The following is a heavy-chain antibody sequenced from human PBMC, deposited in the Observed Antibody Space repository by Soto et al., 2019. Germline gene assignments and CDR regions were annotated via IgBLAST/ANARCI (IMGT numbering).Heavy chain of an antibody. CDR1: GFTFSSYS. CDR2: ISSSSSTI. CDR3: AREKATMIVVVRPPDY. D-gene: IGHD3-22*01. V-gene: IGHV3-48*02. J-gene: IGHJ4*02. Sequence: GGSLRLSCAASGFTFSSYSMNWVRQAPGKGLEWVSYISSSSSTIYYADSVKGRFTISRDNAKNSLYLQMNSLRDEDTAVYYCAREKATMIVVVRPPDYWGQGTLVTVSS.